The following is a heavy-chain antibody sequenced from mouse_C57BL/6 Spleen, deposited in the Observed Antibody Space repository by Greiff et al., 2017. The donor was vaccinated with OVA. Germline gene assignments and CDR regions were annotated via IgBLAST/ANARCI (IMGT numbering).Heavy chain of an antibody. D-gene: IGHD1-1*01. V-gene: IGHV5-4*01. Sequence: EVKLMESGGGLVKPGGSLKLSCAASGFTFSSYAMSWVRQTPEKRLEWVATISDGGSYTYYPENVKGRFTISRDNAKNNLYLQMSHLKSYDTTMYYFAKDYYGNSEPAMDYWGQGTSVTVSS. CDR1: GFTFSSYA. CDR2: ISDGGSYT. J-gene: IGHJ4*01. CDR3: AKDYYGNSEPAMDY.